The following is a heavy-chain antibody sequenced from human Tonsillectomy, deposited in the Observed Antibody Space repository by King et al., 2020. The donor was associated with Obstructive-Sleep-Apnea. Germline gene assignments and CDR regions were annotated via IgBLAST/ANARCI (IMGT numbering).Heavy chain of an antibody. CDR1: GGSISSGDYY. J-gene: IGHJ5*02. V-gene: IGHV4-31*03. CDR2: IYYSGST. CDR3: ARAPMVRGIIRWFDP. D-gene: IGHD3-10*01. Sequence: VQLQESGPGLVKPSQTLSLTCTVSGGSISSGDYYWSWLRQHPGKGLEWIGNIYYSGSTNQKPSLKSRVTVSVDTSKNQFSLKLSSVTAADTAVYYCARAPMVRGIIRWFDPWGQGTLVTVSS.